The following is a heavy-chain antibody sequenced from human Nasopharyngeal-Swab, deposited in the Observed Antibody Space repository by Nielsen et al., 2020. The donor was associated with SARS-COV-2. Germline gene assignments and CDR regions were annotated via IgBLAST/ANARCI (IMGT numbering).Heavy chain of an antibody. CDR1: GFTFRSYA. J-gene: IGHJ4*02. CDR3: AYYDSSGYRGLGY. Sequence: GESLKISCEASGFTFRSYAISWVRQAPGKGLEWVSVISGSDYNTYYADSVKGRFTISRDNSKNTVNLQMNSLRVEDTAVYYCAYYDSSGYRGLGYWGQGTLVTVSS. D-gene: IGHD3-22*01. CDR2: ISGSDYNT. V-gene: IGHV3-23*01.